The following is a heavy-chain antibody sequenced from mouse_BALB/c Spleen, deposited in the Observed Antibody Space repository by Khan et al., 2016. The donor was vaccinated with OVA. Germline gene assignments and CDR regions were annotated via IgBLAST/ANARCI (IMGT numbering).Heavy chain of an antibody. CDR2: VSTGGSYT. D-gene: IGHD1-1*01. V-gene: IGHV5-6*01. Sequence: EVELVESGGDLVKPGGSLKLSCAASGFTFSTYGMSWVRQTPDKRLEWVATVSTGGSYTYSPDSVKGRFTISRYNAKNTLYLQMSGLKSEDTAMFYGTRLAYYYDSEGFAYWGQGTLVTVSA. J-gene: IGHJ3*01. CDR1: GFTFSTYG. CDR3: TRLAYYYDSEGFAY.